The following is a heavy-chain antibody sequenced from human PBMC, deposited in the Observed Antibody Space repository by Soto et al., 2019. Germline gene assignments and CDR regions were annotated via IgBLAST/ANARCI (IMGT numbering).Heavy chain of an antibody. CDR3: ARGYGPDHNYMDV. J-gene: IGHJ6*03. CDR1: GFTLTSAG. CDR2: IWYDGSLE. D-gene: IGHD2-8*02. V-gene: IGHV3-33*01. Sequence: GGSLRLSCAASGFTLTSAGIHWVRQAPGKGLEWVAVIWYDGSLEFYADSVKGRFTISRDISKNTVYLQMNSLRVEDTALFYCARGYGPDHNYMDVWGKGTTVTVSS.